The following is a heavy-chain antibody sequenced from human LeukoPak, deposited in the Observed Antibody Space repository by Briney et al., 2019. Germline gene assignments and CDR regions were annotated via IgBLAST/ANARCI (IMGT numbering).Heavy chain of an antibody. D-gene: IGHD1-1*01. J-gene: IGHJ4*02. CDR1: GYTLTELS. Sequence: ASVKVSFKVSGYTLTELSMHWVRQAPGKGLEWMGGFDPEDGETIYAQKFQGRVTMTEDTSTDTAYMELSSLRSEDTAVYYCATAPYNWNDGGYFDYWGQGTLVTVSS. CDR3: ATAPYNWNDGGYFDY. V-gene: IGHV1-24*01. CDR2: FDPEDGET.